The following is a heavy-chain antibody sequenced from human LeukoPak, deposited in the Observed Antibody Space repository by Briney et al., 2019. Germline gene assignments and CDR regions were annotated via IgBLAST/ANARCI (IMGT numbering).Heavy chain of an antibody. CDR2: ISGSGGST. CDR3: APKGPAAIDLGY. D-gene: IGHD2-2*01. V-gene: IGHV3-23*01. Sequence: AGGSLRLSCAASGFTFSSYAMSWVRQAPGKGLEWVSAISGSGGSTYYADSVKGRFTISRDNSKNTLYLQMNSLRAEDTAVYYCAPKGPAAIDLGYWGQGTLVTVSS. J-gene: IGHJ4*02. CDR1: GFTFSSYA.